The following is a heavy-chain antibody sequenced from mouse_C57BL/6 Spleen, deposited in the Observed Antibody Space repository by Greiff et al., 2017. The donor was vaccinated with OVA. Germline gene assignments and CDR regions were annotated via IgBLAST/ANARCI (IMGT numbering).Heavy chain of an antibody. CDR3: ARDGNYDYAMDY. CDR1: GYAFTNYL. Sequence: QVQLQQSGAELVRPGTSVQVSCKASGYAFTNYLIEWVKQRPGQGLEWIGVINPGSGGTNYNEKFKGKATLTADKSSSTAYMQLSSLTSEDSAVYFCARDGNYDYAMDYWGQGTSVTVSS. J-gene: IGHJ4*01. V-gene: IGHV1-54*01. D-gene: IGHD2-1*01. CDR2: INPGSGGT.